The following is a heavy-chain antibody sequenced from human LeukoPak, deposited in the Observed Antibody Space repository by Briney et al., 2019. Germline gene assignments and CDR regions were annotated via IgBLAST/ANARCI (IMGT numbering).Heavy chain of an antibody. V-gene: IGHV4-59*01. CDR2: IYYSGST. Sequence: SETLSLTCTVSGGSISSYYWSWIRQPPGKGLEWIGYIYYSGSTNYNPSLKSRVTISVDTSKNQFSLKLNSVTAADTAVYYCARDVYNWFDPWGQGTLVTVSS. CDR1: GGSISSYY. J-gene: IGHJ5*02. CDR3: ARDVYNWFDP.